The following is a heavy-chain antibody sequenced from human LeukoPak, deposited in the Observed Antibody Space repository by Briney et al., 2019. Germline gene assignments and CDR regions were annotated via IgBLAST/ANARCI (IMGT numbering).Heavy chain of an antibody. CDR3: ARGAVAYYYFDN. V-gene: IGHV4-59*01. Sequence: PSETLSLTCIVTGDPIRSYYWHWIRQSPGKGLEWLGNIDYNGNTNYNTTLKSRVTISVDTSKNQFSLKLSSVTAADTAVYYCARGAVAYYYFDNWGQGTLVTVSS. CDR2: IDYNGNT. D-gene: IGHD6-19*01. J-gene: IGHJ4*02. CDR1: GDPIRSYY.